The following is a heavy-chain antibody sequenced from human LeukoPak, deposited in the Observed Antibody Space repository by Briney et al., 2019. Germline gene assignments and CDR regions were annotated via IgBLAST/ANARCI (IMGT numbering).Heavy chain of an antibody. Sequence: GGSLRLSCTASGFSFEEYAVQWVRQVPGKGLQWVSGISSNGESTGYADSVKGRFTISRDNAKNSLYLQMNFLRTEDKALYYCAKGSGTYQGPFDHWGQGILVTVSS. V-gene: IGHV3-9*01. CDR1: GFSFEEYA. D-gene: IGHD1-1*01. CDR3: AKGSGTYQGPFDH. J-gene: IGHJ4*02. CDR2: ISSNGEST.